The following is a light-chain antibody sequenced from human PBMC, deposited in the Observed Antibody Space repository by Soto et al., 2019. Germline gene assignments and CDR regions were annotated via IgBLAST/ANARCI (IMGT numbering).Light chain of an antibody. CDR3: LQDYNYPRT. CDR1: QGIRTE. Sequence: AIQMTQSPSSLSASVGDRVTITCRASQGIRTELSWYQQKPGKAPNLLIYSASTVQTGFPSRFSGSGSGTDFTLTISSLQPEDFATYYCLQDYNYPRTFGGGTKVDIK. V-gene: IGKV1-6*01. CDR2: SAS. J-gene: IGKJ4*01.